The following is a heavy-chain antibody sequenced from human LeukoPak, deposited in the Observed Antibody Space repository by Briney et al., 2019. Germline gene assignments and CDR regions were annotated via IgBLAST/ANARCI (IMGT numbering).Heavy chain of an antibody. D-gene: IGHD6-6*01. V-gene: IGHV3-48*01. Sequence: GGSLRLSCAASGFTFSSYSMNWVRQAPGKGLEWVSYISSSSSTIYYADSVKGRFTISRGNAKNSLYLQMNSLRVEDTAVYYCARKSVASDYWGQGTLVTVSS. CDR1: GFTFSSYS. CDR2: ISSSSSTI. CDR3: ARKSVASDY. J-gene: IGHJ4*02.